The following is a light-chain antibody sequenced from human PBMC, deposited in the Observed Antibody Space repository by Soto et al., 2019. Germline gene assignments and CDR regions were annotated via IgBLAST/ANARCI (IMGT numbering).Light chain of an antibody. CDR3: QQYQRYPPS. J-gene: IGKJ4*01. CDR1: EGINNY. V-gene: IGKV1-16*01. Sequence: DIQMTQSPSSLSASIGDRVTIICRASEGINNYLAWFQQKPGKAPKSLIYGATYLQCGVPSRFSGSEFGTEFSLTISSLQPEDIATYYCQQYQRYPPSFGGGTKVDIK. CDR2: GAT.